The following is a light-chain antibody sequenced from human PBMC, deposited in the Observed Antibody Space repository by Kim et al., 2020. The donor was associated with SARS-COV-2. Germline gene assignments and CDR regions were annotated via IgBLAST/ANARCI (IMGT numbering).Light chain of an antibody. J-gene: IGLJ2*01. CDR3: QACDSSTVV. CDR2: QDI. CDR1: KLGDKY. V-gene: IGLV3-1*01. Sequence: SYELTQPPSVSVSPGQTASITCSGDKLGDKYACWYQQRPGQSPVLIIYQDIKRPSGIPERFSGSNSGNTATLTISGTQAMDEADYYCQACDSSTVV.